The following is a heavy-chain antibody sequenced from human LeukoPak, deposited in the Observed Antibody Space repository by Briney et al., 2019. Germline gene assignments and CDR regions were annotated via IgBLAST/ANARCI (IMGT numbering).Heavy chain of an antibody. CDR3: AISGMYGYVY. V-gene: IGHV1-8*01. J-gene: IGHJ4*02. CDR1: GYTFTSYD. D-gene: IGHD5-18*01. Sequence: ASVKVSCKASGYTFTSYDISWVRQATGQGLECMGWMNPNSGNTGYAQKFQGRFTMTRNTSISTAYMELTSLTSEDTAVYYCAISGMYGYVYWGQGSLVTVSS. CDR2: MNPNSGNT.